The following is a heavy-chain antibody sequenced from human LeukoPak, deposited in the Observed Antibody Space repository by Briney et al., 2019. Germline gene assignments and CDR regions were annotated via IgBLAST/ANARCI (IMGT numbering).Heavy chain of an antibody. D-gene: IGHD1-1*01. V-gene: IGHV3-30*02. CDR1: GFTFSSYK. Sequence: GGSLRLSCAASGFTFSSYKMHWVRQAPGKGLEWVSIIRFDGSNTYYADSVKGRFTISRDNSKNTLYLQMSSLRTEDTAVYYCARAGGQLVHGFGYFEYWGQGTLVTVSS. CDR3: ARAGGQLVHGFGYFEY. CDR2: IRFDGSNT. J-gene: IGHJ4*02.